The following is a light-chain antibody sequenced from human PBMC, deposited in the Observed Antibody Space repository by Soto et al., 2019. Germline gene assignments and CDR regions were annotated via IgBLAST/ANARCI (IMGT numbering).Light chain of an antibody. CDR2: GAS. CDR3: QQYGNSPQT. J-gene: IGKJ1*01. V-gene: IGKV3-20*01. CDR1: QTVSSNY. Sequence: EVVLTQSPGTLSLSPGERATLSCRASQTVSSNYLDWYQQKPGQAPRLLIYGASNRATGIPDRFSGSGSGTDFTLNISSLEPEDFAVYYGQQYGNSPQTFGQGTKVEIK.